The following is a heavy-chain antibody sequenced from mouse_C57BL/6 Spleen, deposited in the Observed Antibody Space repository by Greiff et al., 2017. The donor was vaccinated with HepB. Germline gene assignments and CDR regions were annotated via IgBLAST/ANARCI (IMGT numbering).Heavy chain of an antibody. CDR3: ARWDGYLPYYAMDY. CDR1: GYTFTSYW. J-gene: IGHJ4*01. CDR2: IDPSDSYT. V-gene: IGHV1-69*01. Sequence: QVQLKQPGAELVMPGASVKLSCKASGYTFTSYWMHWVKQRPGQGLEWIGEIDPSDSYTNYNQKFKGKSTLTVDKSSSTAYMQLSSLTSEDSAVYYCARWDGYLPYYAMDYWGQGTSVTVSS. D-gene: IGHD2-3*01.